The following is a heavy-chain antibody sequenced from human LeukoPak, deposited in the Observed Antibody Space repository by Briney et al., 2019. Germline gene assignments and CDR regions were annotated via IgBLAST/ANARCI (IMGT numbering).Heavy chain of an antibody. Sequence: GGSLRLSCAASGFTFSSYAMSWVRQAPGKGLDWVSFISASGSTTHYADSVTGRFTISRDNSNNTLYLQINSLRAEDTAVYYCAKGAQYDFWSGYTLEYFDVWRKGGLVSV. CDR3: AKGAQYDFWSGYTLEYFDV. CDR1: GFTFSSYA. J-gene: IGHJ4*02. CDR2: ISASGSTT. V-gene: IGHV3-23*01. D-gene: IGHD3-3*01.